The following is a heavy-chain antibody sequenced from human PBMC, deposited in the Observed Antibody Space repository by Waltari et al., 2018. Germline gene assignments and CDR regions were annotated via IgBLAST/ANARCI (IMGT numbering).Heavy chain of an antibody. J-gene: IGHJ4*02. D-gene: IGHD4-17*01. V-gene: IGHV4-34*01. CDR3: ARPYGDYDEYYFDY. CDR1: GGSFSGYY. Sequence: QVQLQQWGAGLLKPSETLSLTCAVYGGSFSGYYWRWIRQPPGKGLEWIGEINHSGSTNYNPSLKSRVTISVDTSKNQFSLKLSSVTAADTAVYYCARPYGDYDEYYFDYWGQGTLVTVSS. CDR2: INHSGST.